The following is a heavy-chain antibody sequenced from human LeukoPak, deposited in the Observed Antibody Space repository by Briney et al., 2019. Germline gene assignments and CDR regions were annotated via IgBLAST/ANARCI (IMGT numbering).Heavy chain of an antibody. CDR2: INHSGST. J-gene: IGHJ4*02. CDR3: ARHRGINSGSYYIRFDY. Sequence: SETLSLTCAVYGGSFNGYYWSWIRQPPGKGLEWIGEINHSGSTNYNPSLKSRVTISVDTSKNQFSLKLSSVTAADTAVYYCARHRGINSGSYYIRFDYWGQGTLVTVSS. CDR1: GGSFNGYY. D-gene: IGHD1-26*01. V-gene: IGHV4-34*01.